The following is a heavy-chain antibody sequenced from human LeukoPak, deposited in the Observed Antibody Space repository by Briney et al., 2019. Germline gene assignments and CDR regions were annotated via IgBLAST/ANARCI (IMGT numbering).Heavy chain of an antibody. D-gene: IGHD3-10*01. CDR3: ARGATMIRGSWFDP. CDR2: IYYSGTT. Sequence: SETLSLTCAVSGGSISSSNWWSWVRQPPGKGLEWIGSIYYSGTTYYNPSLKSRVTISVDTSKNQFSLKLSSVTAADTAVYYCARGATMIRGSWFDPWGQGTLVTVSS. CDR1: GGSISSSNW. V-gene: IGHV4-4*02. J-gene: IGHJ5*02.